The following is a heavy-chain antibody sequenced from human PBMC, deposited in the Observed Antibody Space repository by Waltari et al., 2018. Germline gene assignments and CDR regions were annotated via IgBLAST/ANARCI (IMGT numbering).Heavy chain of an antibody. CDR1: GYSISSGYY. J-gene: IGHJ4*02. Sequence: QVQLQESGPGLVKPSETLSLTCAVSGYSISSGYYWGWIRQPPGKGLEWIGSIYHSGSTYDNPSLKSRVTISVDTSKNQFSLKLSSVTAADTAVYYCARHPAVTFGGVIVDYWGQGTLVTVSS. CDR2: IYHSGST. V-gene: IGHV4-38-2*01. CDR3: ARHPAVTFGGVIVDY. D-gene: IGHD3-16*02.